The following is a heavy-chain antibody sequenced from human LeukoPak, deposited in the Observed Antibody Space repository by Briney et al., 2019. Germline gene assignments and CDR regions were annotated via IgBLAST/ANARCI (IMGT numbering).Heavy chain of an antibody. CDR1: GFTFSDYY. Sequence: PGGSLRLSCAASGFTFSDYYMSWIRQAPGKGLEWVSYISSSGSTIYYADSVKGRFTISRDNAKNSLYLQMNSLRAEDTAVYYCAKDLGIVVVPAASHYWGQGTLVTVSS. J-gene: IGHJ4*02. D-gene: IGHD2-2*01. V-gene: IGHV3-11*01. CDR2: ISSSGSTI. CDR3: AKDLGIVVVPAASHY.